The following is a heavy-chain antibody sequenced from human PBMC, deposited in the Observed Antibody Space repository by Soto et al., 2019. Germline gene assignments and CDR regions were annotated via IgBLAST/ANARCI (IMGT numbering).Heavy chain of an antibody. V-gene: IGHV2-5*01. CDR1: GFSLSTSGVG. CDR2: IYWNDDK. J-gene: IGHJ4*02. D-gene: IGHD3-22*01. Sequence: GSGPTLVNPTQTLTLTCTFSGFSLSTSGVGVGWIRQPPGKALEWLALIYWNDDKRYSPSLKSRLTITKDTSKNQVVLTMTNMDPVDTATYYCAHSRVYYYDSSGYYAIPGYWGQGTQVTVSS. CDR3: AHSRVYYYDSSGYYAIPGY.